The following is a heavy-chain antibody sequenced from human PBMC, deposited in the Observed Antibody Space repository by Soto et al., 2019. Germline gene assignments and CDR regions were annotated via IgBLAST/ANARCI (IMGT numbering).Heavy chain of an antibody. D-gene: IGHD2-2*02. CDR2: IIPIFGTA. V-gene: IGHV1-69*13. CDR3: AGLEGYCSSMSCYNPVVDYYYGKDV. J-gene: IGHJ6*02. CDR1: GGTFSSYA. Sequence: SVKVSCKASGGTFSSYAISWVRQAPGQGLEWMGGIIPIFGTANYAQKFQGRVKITADESTSTAYMELSSLRSEDTAVYYCAGLEGYCSSMSCYNPVVDYYYGKDVWGQGTTVTDSS.